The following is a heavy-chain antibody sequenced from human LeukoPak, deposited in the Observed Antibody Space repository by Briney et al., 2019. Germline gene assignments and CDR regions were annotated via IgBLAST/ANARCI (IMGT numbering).Heavy chain of an antibody. V-gene: IGHV1-2*02. CDR2: INPNSDGT. CDR3: ATHRSYYDSRGYYRPTWFDY. J-gene: IGHJ4*02. D-gene: IGHD3-22*01. CDR1: GYTFIGFY. Sequence: GASVKVSCKASGYTFIGFYMHWVRQAPGQGLEWMGWINPNSDGTNYAQKFQGRVTMTRDTSISTAYMELSSLRSDDTAVYYCATHRSYYDSRGYYRPTWFDYWGQGTLVTASS.